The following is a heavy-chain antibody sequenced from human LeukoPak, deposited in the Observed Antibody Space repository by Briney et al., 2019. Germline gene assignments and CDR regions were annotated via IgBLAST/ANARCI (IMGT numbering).Heavy chain of an antibody. J-gene: IGHJ4*02. Sequence: PGGSLRLSCAASGFTFRSYWMHWVRQAPGKGLEWVSYISSSGSRIFYADSVKGRFTISRDNAKNFLYLQMNGLRAEDTAVYYCARESDYYDSSGYLDFDYWGQGTLVTVSS. CDR2: ISSSGSRI. V-gene: IGHV3-48*04. D-gene: IGHD3-22*01. CDR3: ARESDYYDSSGYLDFDY. CDR1: GFTFRSYW.